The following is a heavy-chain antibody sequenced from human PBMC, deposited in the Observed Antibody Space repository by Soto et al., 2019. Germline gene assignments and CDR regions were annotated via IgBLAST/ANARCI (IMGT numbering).Heavy chain of an antibody. CDR1: GFTFSSYS. CDR2: ISSSSSTI. V-gene: IGHV3-48*01. D-gene: IGHD6-19*01. CDR3: ARLNIGGGYSSGWIHVRQPQDYYYYYMDV. J-gene: IGHJ6*03. Sequence: GGSLRLSCAASGFTFSSYSMNWVRQAPGKGLEWVSYISSSSSTIYYADSVKGRFTIPRDNAKNSLYLQMNSLGAEDTAVYYCARLNIGGGYSSGWIHVRQPQDYYYYYMDVWGKGTTVTVSS.